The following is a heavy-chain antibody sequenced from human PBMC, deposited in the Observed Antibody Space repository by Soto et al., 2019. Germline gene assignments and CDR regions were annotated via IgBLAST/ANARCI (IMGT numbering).Heavy chain of an antibody. CDR1: GFTFSSYG. Sequence: GGSLRLSCAASGFTFSSYGMHWVRQAPGKGLEWVAVISYDGSNKYYADSVKGRFTISRDNSKNTLYLQMNSLRAEDTAVYYCAKERNDYGDYADFDYWGQGTLVTVSS. CDR3: AKERNDYGDYADFDY. D-gene: IGHD4-17*01. J-gene: IGHJ4*02. CDR2: ISYDGSNK. V-gene: IGHV3-30*18.